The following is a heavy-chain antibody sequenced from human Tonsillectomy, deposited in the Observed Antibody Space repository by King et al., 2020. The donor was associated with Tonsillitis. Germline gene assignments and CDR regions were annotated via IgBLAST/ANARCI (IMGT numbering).Heavy chain of an antibody. D-gene: IGHD5-18*01. V-gene: IGHV3-21*01. CDR2: ISNSNNDI. CDR1: GFTFSSYN. J-gene: IGHJ4*02. CDR3: ARAAGDSYGSDY. Sequence: VQLVESGGGLVKPGGSLRLSCAASGFTFSSYNMNWVRQAPGKGLEWVSSISNSNNDIYYADSVKGRFTISRDNSKNSLYRQMNSLRAEETAVYYCARAAGDSYGSDYWGQGTLVTVSS.